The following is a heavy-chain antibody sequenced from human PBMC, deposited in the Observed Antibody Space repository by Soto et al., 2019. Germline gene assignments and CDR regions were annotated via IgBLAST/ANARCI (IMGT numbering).Heavy chain of an antibody. CDR3: ARGGGALDY. V-gene: IGHV3-7*01. J-gene: IGHJ4*02. CDR2: IKQDGSDK. D-gene: IGHD3-16*01. Sequence: EVQLVESGGGLVQPGGSLRLSCAASGFTFSGFWMSWVRQAPGKGLEWMANIKQDGSDKYYVDSVKGRFSISRDNAKNSLYLQMNGLRAEDTAVYYCARGGGALDYWGQGTLVTVSS. CDR1: GFTFSGFW.